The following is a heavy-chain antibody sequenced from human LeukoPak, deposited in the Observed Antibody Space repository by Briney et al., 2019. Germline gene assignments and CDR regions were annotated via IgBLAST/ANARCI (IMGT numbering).Heavy chain of an antibody. CDR3: ARDYGGSPNEFDY. CDR2: ISAYNGNT. V-gene: IGHV1-18*04. Sequence: ASVKVSCKTSGYTFITSYTHWVRQAPGQGLEWMGWISAYNGNTNYAQKLQGRVTMTTDTSTSTAYMELRSLRSDDTAVYYCARDYGGSPNEFDYWGQGTLVTVSS. D-gene: IGHD3-16*01. CDR1: GYTFITSY. J-gene: IGHJ4*02.